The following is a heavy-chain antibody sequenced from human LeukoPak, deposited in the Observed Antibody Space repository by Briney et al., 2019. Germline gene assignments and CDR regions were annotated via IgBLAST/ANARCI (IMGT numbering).Heavy chain of an antibody. CDR1: GFTFDDYA. D-gene: IGHD5-24*01. CDR2: ISWNSGSI. CDR3: ARWSKGVY. Sequence: GGSLRLSCAASGFTFDDYAMHWVRQAPGKGLEWVSGISWNSGSIGYADSVKGRFTISRDNAKNSLYLQMNSLRAEDTALYYCARWSKGVYWGQGTLVTVSS. J-gene: IGHJ4*02. V-gene: IGHV3-9*01.